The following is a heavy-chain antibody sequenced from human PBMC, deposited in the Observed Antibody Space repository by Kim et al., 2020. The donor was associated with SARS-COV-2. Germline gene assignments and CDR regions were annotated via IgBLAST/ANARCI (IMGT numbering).Heavy chain of an antibody. D-gene: IGHD4-4*01. Sequence: KGRFTISRDNSKNTLYLQMNSLRAEDTAVYYCARDGAVTGDLAPKGWFDPWGQGTLVTVSS. J-gene: IGHJ5*02. CDR3: ARDGAVTGDLAPKGWFDP. V-gene: IGHV3-30*07.